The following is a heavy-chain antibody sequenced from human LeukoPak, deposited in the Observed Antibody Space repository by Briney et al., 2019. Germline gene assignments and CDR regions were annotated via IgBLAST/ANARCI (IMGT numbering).Heavy chain of an antibody. J-gene: IGHJ6*04. CDR2: IYSGGST. CDR3: AELRNTMIGGV. V-gene: IGHV3-66*01. CDR1: GFTFSSNY. D-gene: IGHD3-10*02. Sequence: PGGSLRLSCAASGFTFSSNYMSWVRQAPGKGLEWVSVIYSGGSTYYADSVKGRFTISRDNAKNSLYLQMNSLRAEDTAVYYCAELRNTMIGGVWGKGTTVTISS.